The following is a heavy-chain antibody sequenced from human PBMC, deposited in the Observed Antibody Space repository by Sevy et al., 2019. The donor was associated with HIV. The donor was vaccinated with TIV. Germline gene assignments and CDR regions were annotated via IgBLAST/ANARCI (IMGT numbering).Heavy chain of an antibody. V-gene: IGHV4-59*13. CDR1: GGSISSYY. CDR2: TYYSGST. CDR3: ARLFGFAARPNYFDY. Sequence: SETLSLTCIVSGGSISSYYWSWIRQPPGKGLEWIGYTYYSGSTNYNPSLKSRVTISVDTSKNQFSLKLSSVTAADTAVYYCARLFGFAARPNYFDYWGQGTLVTVSS. J-gene: IGHJ4*02. D-gene: IGHD6-6*01.